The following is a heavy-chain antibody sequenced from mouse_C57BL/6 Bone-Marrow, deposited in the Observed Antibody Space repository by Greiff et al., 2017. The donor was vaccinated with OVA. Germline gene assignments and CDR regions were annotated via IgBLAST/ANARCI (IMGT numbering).Heavy chain of an antibody. D-gene: IGHD1-1*01. J-gene: IGHJ2*01. CDR3: ARRAITSGYFDY. V-gene: IGHV1-72*01. CDR1: GYTFTSYW. CDR2: IDPNSGGT. Sequence: SCKASGYTFTSYWMHWVKQRPGRGLEWIGRIDPNSGGTKYNEKFKSKATLTVDKPSSTAYMQLSSLTSEDSAVYYCARRAITSGYFDYWGQGTTLTVSS.